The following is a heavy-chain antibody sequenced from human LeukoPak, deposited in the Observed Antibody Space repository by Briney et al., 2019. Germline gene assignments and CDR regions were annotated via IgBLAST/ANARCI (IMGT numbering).Heavy chain of an antibody. J-gene: IGHJ6*03. V-gene: IGHV3-74*01. CDR2: INSDGSST. Sequence: HSGGSLRLSCAASGFTFSSYWMHWVRQAPGKGLVWVSRINSDGSSTSYADSVKGRFTISRDNAKNSLFLQMNSLRGEDTAVYYCARDPVHSSGWFAVSHYYMDVWGKGTTVTVSS. CDR3: ARDPVHSSGWFAVSHYYMDV. CDR1: GFTFSSYW. D-gene: IGHD6-19*01.